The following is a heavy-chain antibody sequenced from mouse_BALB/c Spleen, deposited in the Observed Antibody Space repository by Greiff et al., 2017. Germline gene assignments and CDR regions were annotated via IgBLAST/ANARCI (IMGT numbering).Heavy chain of an antibody. CDR3: ARGYYGSSYAMDY. V-gene: IGHV5-9-4*01. CDR1: GFTFSSYA. Sequence: EVQLVESGGGLVKPGGSLKLSCAASGFTFSSYAMSWVRQSPEKRLEWVAEISSGGSYTYYPDTVTGRFTISRDNAKNTLYLEMSSLRSEATAMYYCARGYYGSSYAMDYWGQGTSVTVSS. CDR2: ISSGGSYT. D-gene: IGHD1-1*01. J-gene: IGHJ4*01.